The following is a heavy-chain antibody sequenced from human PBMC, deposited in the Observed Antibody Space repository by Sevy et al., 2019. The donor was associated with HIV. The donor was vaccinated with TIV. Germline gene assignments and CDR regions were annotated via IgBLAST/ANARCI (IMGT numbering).Heavy chain of an antibody. Sequence: ASVKVSCKASGYTFTSYDINWVRQATGQGLEWMGWMNPNSGNTGYAQKFQGRVTMTRNTSISTAYMELSSLRSEDTAVYYCGRVLRYLDWLLGGAFDIWGQGTMVTV. CDR2: MNPNSGNT. D-gene: IGHD3-9*01. CDR1: GYTFTSYD. CDR3: GRVLRYLDWLLGGAFDI. J-gene: IGHJ3*02. V-gene: IGHV1-8*01.